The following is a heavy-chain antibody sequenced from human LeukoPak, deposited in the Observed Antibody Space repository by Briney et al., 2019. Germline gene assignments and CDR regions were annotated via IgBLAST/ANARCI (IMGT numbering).Heavy chain of an antibody. D-gene: IGHD1-26*01. CDR2: IYYSGST. CDR1: GGSISSYY. V-gene: IGHV4-59*01. J-gene: IGHJ6*02. Sequence: SETLSLTCTVSGGSISSYYWSWIRQPPGKGLEWIGYIYYSGSTNYNPSLKSRVTISVDTSKNQFSLKLSSVTAADTAVYYCARDGGWELHNYYYGMDVWGQGTTVTVSS. CDR3: ARDGGWELHNYYYGMDV.